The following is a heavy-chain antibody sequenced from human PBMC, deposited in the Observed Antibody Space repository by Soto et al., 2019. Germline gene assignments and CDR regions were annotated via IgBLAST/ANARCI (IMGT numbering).Heavy chain of an antibody. D-gene: IGHD2-2*01. V-gene: IGHV5-51*01. Sequence: PGESLKISCKGSGDSFTSYWIGWVRQMPGKGLEWMGIIYPGDSDTRYSPSFQGQVTISADKSISTAYLQWSSLKASDTAMYYCARQGLPKGNYYYYGMDVWGQGTTVTVSS. CDR1: GDSFTSYW. CDR3: ARQGLPKGNYYYYGMDV. CDR2: IYPGDSDT. J-gene: IGHJ6*02.